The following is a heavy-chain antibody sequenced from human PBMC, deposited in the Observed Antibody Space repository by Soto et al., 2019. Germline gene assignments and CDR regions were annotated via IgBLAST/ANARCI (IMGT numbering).Heavy chain of an antibody. CDR3: AKDIVVVPAAMAYFDH. CDR2: ISGSAGST. D-gene: IGHD2-2*01. J-gene: IGHJ4*02. CDR1: GFTFSNYA. Sequence: GGSLRLSCAASGFTFSNYAMSWVRQAPGKGLEWVSGISGSAGSTYYADSVKGRFTISRDNSKNTLYLQMNGLRAEDTAVYFCAKDIVVVPAAMAYFDHWGQGTPVTVSS. V-gene: IGHV3-23*01.